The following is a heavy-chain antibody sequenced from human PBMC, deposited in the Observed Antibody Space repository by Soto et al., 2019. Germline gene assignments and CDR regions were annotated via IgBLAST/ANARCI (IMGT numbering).Heavy chain of an antibody. CDR3: AREMSCSGGSCYRIRYWYFDL. Sequence: EVQLVESGGGLVKPGGSLRLSCAASGFTFSSYSMNWVRQAPGKGLEWVSSISSSSSYIYYADSVKGRFTISRDNAKNSLYLQMNSLRAEDTAVYYCAREMSCSGGSCYRIRYWYFDLWGRGTLVTVSS. CDR2: ISSSSSYI. J-gene: IGHJ2*01. V-gene: IGHV3-21*01. D-gene: IGHD2-15*01. CDR1: GFTFSSYS.